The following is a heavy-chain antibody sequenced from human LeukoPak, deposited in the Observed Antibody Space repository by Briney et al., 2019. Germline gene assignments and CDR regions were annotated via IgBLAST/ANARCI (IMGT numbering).Heavy chain of an antibody. CDR3: ARDPLLTGYYWPYYFDY. J-gene: IGHJ4*02. CDR2: INSNTGGT. V-gene: IGHV1-2*02. Sequence: GASVKVSCKASRYTFTGFHIHWVRQAPGQGLEWMGWINSNTGGTNYAQTFQGRVSMTRDPSITTAYMELSRLRSDDTAIYYCARDPLLTGYYWPYYFDYWGQGTLVTV. D-gene: IGHD3-9*01. CDR1: RYTFTGFH.